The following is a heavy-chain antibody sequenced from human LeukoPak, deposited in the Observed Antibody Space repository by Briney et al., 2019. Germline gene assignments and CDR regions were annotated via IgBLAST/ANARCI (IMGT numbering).Heavy chain of an antibody. CDR1: GYTFTGYY. Sequence: ASVKVSCKASGYTFTGYYMHWVRQAPGQGLEWMGCINSNSGDTHYAEKFHGRVTMTRDTSLSTAYMELSRLRSDDTTVYYCTRTGNRAFDFWGQGTLVTVSS. V-gene: IGHV1-2*02. D-gene: IGHD1-1*01. J-gene: IGHJ3*01. CDR3: TRTGNRAFDF. CDR2: INSNSGDT.